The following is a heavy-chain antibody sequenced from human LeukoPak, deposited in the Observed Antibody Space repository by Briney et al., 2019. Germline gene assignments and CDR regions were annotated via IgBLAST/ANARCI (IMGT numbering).Heavy chain of an antibody. CDR3: ARAHIVVVTASLRRPFDI. Sequence: SETLSLTCTVSGGSISSYYWTWIRQPPGKGLEWIGYIYYSGSTKYNPSLKSRVTISVDTSKNQFSLKLSSVTAADTAVYYCARAHIVVVTASLRRPFDIWGQGTMVTVSS. CDR2: IYYSGST. D-gene: IGHD2-21*02. CDR1: GGSISSYY. J-gene: IGHJ3*02. V-gene: IGHV4-59*12.